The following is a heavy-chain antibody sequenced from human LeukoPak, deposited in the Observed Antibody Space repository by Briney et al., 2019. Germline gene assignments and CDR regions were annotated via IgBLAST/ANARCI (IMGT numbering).Heavy chain of an antibody. J-gene: IGHJ4*02. CDR1: GFTVSSNY. CDR3: ARDSSSFPNYFDY. V-gene: IGHV3-53*01. D-gene: IGHD2/OR15-2a*01. Sequence: GGSLRLSCVASGFTVSSNYMSWVRQAPGKGLEWGSLLYSDGSTFYGDSVKGRFTISRDNSKNTVYLQMNSLRGEDTAVYYCARDSSSFPNYFDYWGQGTLVTVSS. CDR2: LYSDGST.